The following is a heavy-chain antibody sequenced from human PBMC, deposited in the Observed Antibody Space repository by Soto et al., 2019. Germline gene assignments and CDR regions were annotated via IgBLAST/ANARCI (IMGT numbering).Heavy chain of an antibody. CDR2: IIPIFGTA. CDR3: ACGGGMYSTCGRTKFDP. Sequence: PVNVSCKGSGWSISSYPIGWVRQAPGQGLEWMGGIIPIFGTANYAQKFQGRVTITADESTSTAYMELSSLRSEDTAVYYCACGGGMYSTCGRTKFDPWGQGTLVTVSS. J-gene: IGHJ5*02. V-gene: IGHV1-69*01. D-gene: IGHD6-13*01. CDR1: GWSISSYP.